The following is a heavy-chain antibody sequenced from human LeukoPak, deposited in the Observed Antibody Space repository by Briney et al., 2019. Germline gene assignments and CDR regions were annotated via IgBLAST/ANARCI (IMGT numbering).Heavy chain of an antibody. CDR3: TKQLHSSSHYGIDY. V-gene: IGHV3-30*18. J-gene: IGHJ4*02. D-gene: IGHD1-26*01. CDR1: GFTFSSYA. Sequence: GGSLRLSCAASGFTFSSYAMHWVRQAPGKGLEWVAVISYDGTNKYFADSVKGRFTISRDNSKNTLFLRMSSLRAADTAIYYCTKQLHSSSHYGIDYWGQGTLVSVSS. CDR2: ISYDGTNK.